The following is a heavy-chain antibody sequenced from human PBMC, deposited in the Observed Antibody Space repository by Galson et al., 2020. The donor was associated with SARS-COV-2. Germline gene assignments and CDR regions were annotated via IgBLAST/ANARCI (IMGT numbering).Heavy chain of an antibody. J-gene: IGHJ6*02. D-gene: IGHD5-18*01. Sequence: GESLKISCAASGFSFSTYSMNWVRQAPGKGLEWVSSISTSSSYIYYADSVKGRFSISRDNVRKSLYLQMNSLRAEDTAVYYCARDEGIRGYNYGRLYXXMDVWGQGTTVTVSS. CDR1: GFSFSTYS. V-gene: IGHV3-21*01. CDR2: ISTSSSYI. CDR3: ARDEGIRGYNYGRLYXXMDV.